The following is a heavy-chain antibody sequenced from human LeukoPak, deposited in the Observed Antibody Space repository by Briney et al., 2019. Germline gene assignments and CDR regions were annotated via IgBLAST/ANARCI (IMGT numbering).Heavy chain of an antibody. J-gene: IGHJ4*02. CDR2: IHPEGDEK. Sequence: GGSLRLSCAVSGFSFTNFWMSWVRQAPGRGLEWVANIHPEGDEKYHVESVKGRFTISRDNTKNLLFLQMNGLRVEDTAVYYCARGDAFSGDHWGQGTLVTVSS. CDR3: ARGDAFSGDH. CDR1: GFSFTNFW. V-gene: IGHV3-7*04.